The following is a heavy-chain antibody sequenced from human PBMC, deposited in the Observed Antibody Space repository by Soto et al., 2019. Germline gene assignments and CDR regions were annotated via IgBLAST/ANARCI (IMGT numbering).Heavy chain of an antibody. Sequence: SETLSLTCTVSGGTIITDYWSWIRQSTGKGLEWIGFIYYGGSTNYNPSLKSRVTMTRDTSMSTAYMELSSLRSEDTAVYYCARGIKYGDYSRWFDPWGPGTLVTVSS. D-gene: IGHD4-17*01. CDR1: GGTIITDY. J-gene: IGHJ5*02. CDR3: ARGIKYGDYSRWFDP. V-gene: IGHV4-59*01. CDR2: IYYGGST.